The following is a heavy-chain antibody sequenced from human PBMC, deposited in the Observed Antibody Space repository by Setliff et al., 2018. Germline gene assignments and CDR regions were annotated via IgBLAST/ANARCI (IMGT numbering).Heavy chain of an antibody. CDR2: FDPEDGET. V-gene: IGHV1-24*01. D-gene: IGHD3-3*01. CDR1: GYTLTELS. Sequence: GASVKVSCKVSGYTLTELSMHWVRQAPGKGLEWMGGFDPEDGETIYAQKFQGRVTMTEDTSTDTAYMELSSLRSEDTAVYYCARSGGGYDFWSGYLVSHYYYYYYMDVWGKGTTVTVSS. J-gene: IGHJ6*03. CDR3: ARSGGGYDFWSGYLVSHYYYYYYMDV.